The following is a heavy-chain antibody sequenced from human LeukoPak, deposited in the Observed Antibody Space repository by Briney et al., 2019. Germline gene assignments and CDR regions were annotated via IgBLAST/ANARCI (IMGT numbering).Heavy chain of an antibody. Sequence: ASVKVSCKASGGTFSSYAISWVRQAPGQGLEWMGGIIPIFGTANYAQKFQGRVTITADESTSTAYMELSSLRSEDTAVYYCARVPYCSGGSRGYYPYWFDPWGQGTLVTVSS. CDR2: IIPIFGTA. CDR1: GGTFSSYA. V-gene: IGHV1-69*13. J-gene: IGHJ5*02. D-gene: IGHD2-15*01. CDR3: ARVPYCSGGSRGYYPYWFDP.